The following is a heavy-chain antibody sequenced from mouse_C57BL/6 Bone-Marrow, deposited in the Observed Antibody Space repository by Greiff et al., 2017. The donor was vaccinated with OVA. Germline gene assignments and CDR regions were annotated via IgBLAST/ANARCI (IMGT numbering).Heavy chain of an antibody. Sequence: EVKLQESVAELVRPGASVKLSCTASGFTIKNTYMHWVKQRPEQGLEWIGRIDPANGNTKYAPKFQGKATITADTSSNTAYLQLSSLTSEDTAIYYCARDSNAWFAYWGQGTLVTVSA. CDR3: ARDSNAWFAY. CDR1: GFTIKNTY. V-gene: IGHV14-3*01. D-gene: IGHD2-5*01. J-gene: IGHJ3*01. CDR2: IDPANGNT.